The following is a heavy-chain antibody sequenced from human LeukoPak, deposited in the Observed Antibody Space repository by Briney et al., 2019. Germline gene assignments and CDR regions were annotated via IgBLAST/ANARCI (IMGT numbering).Heavy chain of an antibody. CDR3: ARVSERLLPSFKWLDP. D-gene: IGHD2-21*02. CDR1: EFTFSNYA. J-gene: IGHJ5*02. V-gene: IGHV3-30-3*01. Sequence: GGSLRLSCAASEFTFSNYAMHWVRQAPGKGLEWVAVISYDGSNKYYADSVKGRFTISRDNSKNTLYLQMNSLRPEDTALYYCARVSERLLPSFKWLDPWGQGTLVTVSS. CDR2: ISYDGSNK.